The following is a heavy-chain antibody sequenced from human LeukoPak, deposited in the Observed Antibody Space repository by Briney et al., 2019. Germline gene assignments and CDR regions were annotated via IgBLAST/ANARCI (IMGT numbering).Heavy chain of an antibody. Sequence: AGSVKVSCKASGYTFTSYDINWARQGAGQGLEWMGWMNPNTGNSGYAQRFQGRVTMTRDTSIDTAYMELSSLGSEDTAVYYCARKTCSSTSCLHPWGQGTLVTVSS. CDR3: ARKTCSSTSCLHP. J-gene: IGHJ5*02. CDR1: GYTFTSYD. V-gene: IGHV1-8*01. D-gene: IGHD2-2*01. CDR2: MNPNTGNS.